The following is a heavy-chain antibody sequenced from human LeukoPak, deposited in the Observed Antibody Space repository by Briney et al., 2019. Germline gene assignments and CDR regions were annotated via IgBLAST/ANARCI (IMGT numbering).Heavy chain of an antibody. CDR1: GGSISSYY. CDR3: ARGRYGSGSYYMDY. V-gene: IGHV4-4*07. Sequence: PSETLSLTCTVSGGSISSYYWSWIRQPAGMGLEWIGRIYTSGSTNYNPSLKSRVTMSVNTSKNQFSLNLSSVTAADTAVYFCARGRYGSGSYYMDYWGQGTLVTVSS. J-gene: IGHJ4*02. CDR2: IYTSGST. D-gene: IGHD3-10*01.